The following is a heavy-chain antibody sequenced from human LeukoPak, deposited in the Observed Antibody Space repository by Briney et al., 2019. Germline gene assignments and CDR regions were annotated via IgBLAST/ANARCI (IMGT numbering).Heavy chain of an antibody. D-gene: IGHD6-19*01. CDR1: GFTFSSYS. Sequence: PGGSLRLSCAASGFTFSSYSMNWVRQAPGKGLEWVSSINSSSSYIYYAGSVKGRFTISRDNAKNSLYLQMNSLRAEDTAVYYCARGPGIAVAGPYGMDVWGQGTTVTVSS. CDR2: INSSSSYI. J-gene: IGHJ6*02. V-gene: IGHV3-21*01. CDR3: ARGPGIAVAGPYGMDV.